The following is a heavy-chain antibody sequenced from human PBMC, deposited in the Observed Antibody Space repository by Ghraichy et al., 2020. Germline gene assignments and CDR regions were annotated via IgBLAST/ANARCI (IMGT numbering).Heavy chain of an antibody. CDR2: ILYDGSNK. CDR3: AKETDAFDI. CDR1: GFTIRGLA. V-gene: IGHV3-30*18. J-gene: IGHJ3*02. Sequence: GGSLRLSCAASGFTIRGLAVHWVRQAPGKGLEWVASILYDGSNKYNADSVKGRFTISRDNSKNTLFLQMNSLRTEDTAVYYCAKETDAFDIWGQGTMVTVSS.